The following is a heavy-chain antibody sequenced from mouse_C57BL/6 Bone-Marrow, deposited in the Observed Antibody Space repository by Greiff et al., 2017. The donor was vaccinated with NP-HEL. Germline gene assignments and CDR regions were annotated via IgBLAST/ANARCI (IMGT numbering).Heavy chain of an antibody. CDR1: GFTFSDYY. Sequence: EVQLVESGGGLVQPGGPLKLSCAASGFTFSDYYMYWVRQTPEKRLEWVAYISNGGGSTYYPDTVKGRFTISRDNAKNTLYLQMSRLKSEDTAMYYCARSNYSSMDYWGQGTSVTVSS. D-gene: IGHD2-5*01. V-gene: IGHV5-12*01. J-gene: IGHJ4*01. CDR3: ARSNYSSMDY. CDR2: ISNGGGST.